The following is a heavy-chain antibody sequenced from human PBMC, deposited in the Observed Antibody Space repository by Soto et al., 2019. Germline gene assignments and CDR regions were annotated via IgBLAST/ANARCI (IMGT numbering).Heavy chain of an antibody. D-gene: IGHD1-7*01. CDR1: GDSVSSNSAA. V-gene: IGHV6-1*01. CDR2: TYYRSRWYN. CDR3: AGTTSHQWYYMDV. J-gene: IGHJ6*03. Sequence: SQTLSLTCAISGDSVSSNSAAWNWIRLSPSRDLEWLASTYYRSRWYNDYAVSVRSRITVNPDTSKNQFSLQLTSVTPEDTAVYYCAGTTSHQWYYMDVWGKGTTVTVSS.